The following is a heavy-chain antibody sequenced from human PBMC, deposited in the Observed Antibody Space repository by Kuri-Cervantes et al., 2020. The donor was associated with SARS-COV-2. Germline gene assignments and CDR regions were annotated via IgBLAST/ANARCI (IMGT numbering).Heavy chain of an antibody. V-gene: IGHV4-38-2*02. CDR2: IYPSGST. CDR3: ARRITMVRDGDYFDY. D-gene: IGHD3-10*01. CDR1: GYSITSGYY. J-gene: IGHJ4*02. Sequence: SETLSLTCTVSGYSITSGYYWGWIRQSPEKGLEWIGDIYPSGSTYYNPSLKSRVTISVDTSKNQFSLKLSSVTAADTAVYYCARRITMVRDGDYFDYWGQGTLVTVSS.